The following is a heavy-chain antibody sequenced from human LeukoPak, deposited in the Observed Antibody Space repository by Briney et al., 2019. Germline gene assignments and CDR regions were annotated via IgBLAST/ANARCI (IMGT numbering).Heavy chain of an antibody. CDR3: AKSRAGSIGFYFDY. CDR2: INSDGKST. Sequence: GGSLRLSCAASGFNFSSYWMHWVRQGLGEGLVWVSRINSDGKSTSYADSVKGRFTISRDNAKNTLYLQMNSLRAGDTAVYFCAKSRAGSIGFYFDYWGQGTLVTVSS. V-gene: IGHV3-74*01. D-gene: IGHD3-22*01. CDR1: GFNFSSYW. J-gene: IGHJ4*02.